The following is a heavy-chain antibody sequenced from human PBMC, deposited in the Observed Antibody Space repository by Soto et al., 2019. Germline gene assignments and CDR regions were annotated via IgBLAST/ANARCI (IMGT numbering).Heavy chain of an antibody. J-gene: IGHJ1*01. CDR2: IWYDASNK. CDR3: ARDDHYYFDSSGYYAEYFEY. D-gene: IGHD3-22*01. CDR1: GFTFSHYG. Sequence: GGSLRLSCAASGFTFSHYGMHWVRQAPGKGLEWVAVIWYDASNKYYADSVKGRFSISRDNSKNSLYLQMNSLRAEDTAVYYCARDDHYYFDSSGYYAEYFEYWGQGTLVTVSS. V-gene: IGHV3-33*01.